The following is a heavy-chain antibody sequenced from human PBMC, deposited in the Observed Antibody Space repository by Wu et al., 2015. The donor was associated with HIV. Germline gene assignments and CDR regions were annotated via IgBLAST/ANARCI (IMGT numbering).Heavy chain of an antibody. V-gene: IGHV4-34*01. CDR3: ARGHDCSSTSCYEGLSTNIAARPPFDY. J-gene: IGHJ4*02. Sequence: QVQLQQWGAGLLKPSETLSLTCAVYGGAFSGYYWNWIRQPLGKGLEWIGEINHSGSTNYNPSLKSRVTMSVDTSKNQFSLKLSSVTAADTAVYYCARGHDCSSTSCYEGLSTNIAARPPFDYWGQGTLVTVSS. D-gene: IGHD2-2*01. CDR2: INHSGST. CDR1: GGAFSGYY.